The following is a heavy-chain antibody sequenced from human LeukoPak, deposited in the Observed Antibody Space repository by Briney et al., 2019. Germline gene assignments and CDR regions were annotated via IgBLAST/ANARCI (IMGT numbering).Heavy chain of an antibody. D-gene: IGHD3-22*01. V-gene: IGHV3-53*01. CDR1: GFTVGGNS. CDR2: IYSGAGT. CDR3: ATHYDSSAYSAY. Sequence: GGSLRLSCAASGFTVGGNSMSWVRQAPGKGLEWVSVIYSGAGTFYPDSVRGRFTISRDNSKNTLYLQMNSLRAEDTAVYYCATHYDSSAYSAYWGQGTLVTVSS. J-gene: IGHJ4*02.